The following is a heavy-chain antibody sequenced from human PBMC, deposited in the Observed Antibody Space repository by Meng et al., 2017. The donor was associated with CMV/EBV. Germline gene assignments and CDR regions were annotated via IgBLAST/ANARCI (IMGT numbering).Heavy chain of an antibody. D-gene: IGHD2-2*02. CDR1: GGTFSSYA. V-gene: IGHV1-69*05. CDR2: ITPIFGTA. Sequence: SVKVSCKASGGTFSSYAISWVRQAPGQGLEWMGGITPIFGTANYAQKFQGRVTITTDESTSTAYMELSSLRSEDTAVYSCASAVQDEVVPAAIRYSSGLYSPRAFDIWGQGTMVTVSS. J-gene: IGHJ3*02. CDR3: ASAVQDEVVPAAIRYSSGLYSPRAFDI.